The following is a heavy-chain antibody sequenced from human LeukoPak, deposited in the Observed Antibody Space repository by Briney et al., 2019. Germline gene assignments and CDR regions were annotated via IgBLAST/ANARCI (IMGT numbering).Heavy chain of an antibody. Sequence: GEALKISCKGSGYMFNSRWIAWVRQMPGKGLEWMGFIYPGDSEATYSPSFQGQVTISVDKSISTAYLQWRSLKTSDTAIYYCATTSPQVWFDPWGQGTLVTVTA. J-gene: IGHJ5*02. CDR1: GYMFNSRW. V-gene: IGHV5-51*01. CDR2: IYPGDSEA. CDR3: ATTSPQVWFDP.